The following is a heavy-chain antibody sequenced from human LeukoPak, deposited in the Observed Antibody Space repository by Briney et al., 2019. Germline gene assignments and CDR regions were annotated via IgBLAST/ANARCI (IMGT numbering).Heavy chain of an antibody. D-gene: IGHD2-2*01. Sequence: GGSLRLSCAASGFTFSSYAMHWVRQAPGKGLEWVAVISNDGSNKYYADSVKGRFTISRDNSKNTQYLQMNSLRAEDTAVYYCTRAASDCSSTSCFTRYFQHWGQGTLVTVSS. V-gene: IGHV3-30-3*01. CDR1: GFTFSSYA. J-gene: IGHJ1*01. CDR3: TRAASDCSSTSCFTRYFQH. CDR2: ISNDGSNK.